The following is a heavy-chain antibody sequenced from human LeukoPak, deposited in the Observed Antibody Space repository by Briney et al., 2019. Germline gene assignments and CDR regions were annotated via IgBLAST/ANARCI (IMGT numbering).Heavy chain of an antibody. J-gene: IGHJ4*02. D-gene: IGHD3-3*01. CDR1: GGSISSYY. Sequence: SETLSLTCTVSGGSISSYYWSWVRQPAGKGLEWIGRIYTSGSTNYNPSLKSRVTISVDTSKNQFSLKLSSVTAADTAVYYCARDGYDFWSGYNRGFDYWGQGTLSPSPQ. V-gene: IGHV4-4*07. CDR3: ARDGYDFWSGYNRGFDY. CDR2: IYTSGST.